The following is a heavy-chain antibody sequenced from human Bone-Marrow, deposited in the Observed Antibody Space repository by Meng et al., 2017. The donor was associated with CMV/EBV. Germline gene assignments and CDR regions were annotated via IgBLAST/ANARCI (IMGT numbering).Heavy chain of an antibody. V-gene: IGHV3-74*01. J-gene: IGHJ4*02. D-gene: IGHD3/OR15-3a*01. CDR3: ARDLWGLGDY. CDR2: ISLDGSST. CDR1: GFTFKTYP. Sequence: ETLSLTCAASGFTFKTYPMHWVRQAPGKGLVWVSRISLDGSSTNYADSVKGRFTISRDNAKNTVYLQMKSLRVEDTAVYYCARDLWGLGDYWGQGTLVTVSS.